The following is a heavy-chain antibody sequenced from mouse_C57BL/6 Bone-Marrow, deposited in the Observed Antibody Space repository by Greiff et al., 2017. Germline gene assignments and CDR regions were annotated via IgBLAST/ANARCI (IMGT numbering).Heavy chain of an antibody. CDR1: GYTFTSYW. V-gene: IGHV1-50*01. Sequence: VQLQQPGAELVKPGALVKLSCKASGYTFTSYWMQWVKQRPGQGLEWIGEIDPSDSYTNYNQKFKGKATLTVDTSSSTAYMQLSSLTSEDSAVYYCAVNWDLWYFDVWGTGTTVTVSS. J-gene: IGHJ1*03. D-gene: IGHD4-1*01. CDR2: IDPSDSYT. CDR3: AVNWDLWYFDV.